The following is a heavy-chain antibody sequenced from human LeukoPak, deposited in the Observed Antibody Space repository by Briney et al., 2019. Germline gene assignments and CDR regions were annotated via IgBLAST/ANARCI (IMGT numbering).Heavy chain of an antibody. Sequence: GGSLRLSCAASGFTVSDYYMNWVRQAPGKGLEWVSVIYRGGFTYYADSVRGRFTISRDNSKNTLYLQMNSLRAEDTAVYYCAKALRPGVRVFDYWGQGTLVTVSS. CDR1: GFTVSDYY. J-gene: IGHJ4*02. CDR2: IYRGGFT. D-gene: IGHD3-10*02. V-gene: IGHV3-66*02. CDR3: AKALRPGVRVFDY.